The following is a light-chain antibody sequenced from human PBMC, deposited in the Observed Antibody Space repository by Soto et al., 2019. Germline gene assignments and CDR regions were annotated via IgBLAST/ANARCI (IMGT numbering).Light chain of an antibody. CDR3: QHYKSYPWT. V-gene: IGKV1-5*01. J-gene: IGKJ1*01. Sequence: DIQMTQSPSTLSASVGDRVTITCRASQSISMFLAWYQQKPGKAPKLLLYDASNSESGVPSRFSGSGSGTEFSLTISNLQPDDFATYYCQHYKSYPWTFGQGTKVDI. CDR1: QSISMF. CDR2: DAS.